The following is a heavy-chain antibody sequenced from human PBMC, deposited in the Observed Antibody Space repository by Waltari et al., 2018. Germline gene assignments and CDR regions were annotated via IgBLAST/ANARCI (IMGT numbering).Heavy chain of an antibody. CDR2: IYVGDSET. Sequence: EVRLVQSGAEVKKPGESLKISCKGSGDKFSTYWIGWVRQMPGKGLEWMGIIYVGDSETRYSPSFRGKVTMSADKSITTAYLQWSSLKASDTAMYYCARREHDYDYVGGSYRRVIDTFDIWGQGTRVTVSS. CDR3: ARREHDYDYVGGSYRRVIDTFDI. CDR1: GDKFSTYW. D-gene: IGHD3-16*02. V-gene: IGHV5-51*03. J-gene: IGHJ3*02.